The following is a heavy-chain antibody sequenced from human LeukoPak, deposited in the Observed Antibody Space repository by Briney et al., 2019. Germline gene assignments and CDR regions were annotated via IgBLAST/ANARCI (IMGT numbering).Heavy chain of an antibody. J-gene: IGHJ4*02. V-gene: IGHV1-69*13. Sequence: SVKVSCKASGGTFSSYAISWVRQAPGQGLEWMGGIIPIFGTANYAQKFQGRVTITADGSTSTAYMELSSLRSEDTAVYYCARDPPRYCSSTSCSDFNDYWGQGTLVTVSS. CDR1: GGTFSSYA. D-gene: IGHD2-2*01. CDR2: IIPIFGTA. CDR3: ARDPPRYCSSTSCSDFNDY.